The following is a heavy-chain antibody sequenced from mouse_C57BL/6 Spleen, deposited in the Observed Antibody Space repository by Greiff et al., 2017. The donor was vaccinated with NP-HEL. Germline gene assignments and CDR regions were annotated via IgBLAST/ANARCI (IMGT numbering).Heavy chain of an antibody. CDR1: GFTFSSYA. J-gene: IGHJ1*03. V-gene: IGHV5-4*01. CDR2: ISDGGSYT. D-gene: IGHD2-5*01. CDR3: ARESNDWYFDV. Sequence: EVMLVESGGGLVKPGGSLKLSCAASGFTFSSYAMSWVRQTPEKRLEWVATISDGGSYTYYPDNVKGRFTISRDNAKNNLYLQMSHLKSEDTAMYYCARESNDWYFDVWGTGTTVTVSS.